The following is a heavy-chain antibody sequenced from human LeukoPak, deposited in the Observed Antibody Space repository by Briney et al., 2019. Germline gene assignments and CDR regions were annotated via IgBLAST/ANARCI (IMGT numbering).Heavy chain of an antibody. V-gene: IGHV1-69*13. CDR3: AGGGYSSSWYGLNYYYYYYMDV. CDR2: IIPTFGTA. D-gene: IGHD6-13*01. J-gene: IGHJ6*03. CDR1: GGTFSSYA. Sequence: ASVKVSCKASGGTFSSYAISWVRQAPGQGLEWMGGIIPTFGTANYAQKFQGRVTITADESTSTAYMELSSLRSEDTAVYYCAGGGYSSSWYGLNYYYYYYMDVWGKGTTVTISS.